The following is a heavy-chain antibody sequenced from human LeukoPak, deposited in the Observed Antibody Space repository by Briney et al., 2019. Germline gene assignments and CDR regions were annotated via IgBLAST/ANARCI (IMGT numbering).Heavy chain of an antibody. CDR1: GGSITSYY. J-gene: IGHJ4*02. D-gene: IGHD3-10*01. Sequence: SETLSLTCTVSGGSITSYYWSWIRQPPGKGLEWIGYIYYTGNTNYNPSVKSRVTMSVDTSKNQISLRLTSVTAADTAVYYCAGGRQFFGESHWGKGTLVTVSS. V-gene: IGHV4-59*01. CDR3: AGGRQFFGESH. CDR2: IYYTGNT.